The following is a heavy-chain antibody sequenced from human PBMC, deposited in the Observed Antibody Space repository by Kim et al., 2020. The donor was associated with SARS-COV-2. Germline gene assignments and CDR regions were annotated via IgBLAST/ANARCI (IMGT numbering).Heavy chain of an antibody. CDR3: ARDRRGGRRYSSGGYFDP. D-gene: IGHD6-19*01. Sequence: GGSLRLSCAASGFTFSSYGMHWVRQAPGKGLEWVAVISYDGSNKYYADSVKGRFTISRDNSKNTLYLQMNSLRAEDTAVYYCARDRRGGRRYSSGGYFDPWGRGTLVTVSS. CDR1: GFTFSSYG. V-gene: IGHV3-33*05. CDR2: ISYDGSNK. J-gene: IGHJ2*01.